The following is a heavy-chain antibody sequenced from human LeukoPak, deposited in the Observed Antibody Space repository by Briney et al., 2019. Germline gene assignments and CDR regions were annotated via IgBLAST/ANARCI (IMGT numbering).Heavy chain of an antibody. CDR1: GFTFSSYT. D-gene: IGHD6-19*01. CDR3: ARGSYTNGHYFDY. Sequence: GGSLRLSCAASGFTFSSYTMNWVRQPPGKGLEWVSNIGTSSTTIYYADSVKGRFTISRDNAKNSLYLQMNSLRADDTAVYYCARGSYTNGHYFDYWGQGTLATVSS. J-gene: IGHJ4*02. CDR2: IGTSSTTI. V-gene: IGHV3-48*01.